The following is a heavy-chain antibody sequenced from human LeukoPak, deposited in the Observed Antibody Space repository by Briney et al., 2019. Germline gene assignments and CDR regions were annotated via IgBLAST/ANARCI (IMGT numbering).Heavy chain of an antibody. J-gene: IGHJ4*02. Sequence: GESLKISCKGSGYSFSSYWIGWVRQMPGKGLEWMGGIYPGDSDTRYSPSFQGQVTISADKSISTAYLQWSSLKASDTAIYYCAKRFTSSWPFDYWGQGTLVTVSS. D-gene: IGHD6-13*01. CDR3: AKRFTSSWPFDY. V-gene: IGHV5-51*01. CDR2: IYPGDSDT. CDR1: GYSFSSYW.